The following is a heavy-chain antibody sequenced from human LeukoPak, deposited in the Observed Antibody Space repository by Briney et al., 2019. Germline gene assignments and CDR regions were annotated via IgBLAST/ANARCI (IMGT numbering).Heavy chain of an antibody. CDR3: ARERSAEYFQH. CDR1: GGSISSGSYY. V-gene: IGHV4-61*02. Sequence: PSQTLSLTCTVSGGSISSGSYYWSWIRQPAGKGLEWIGRIYISGSTNYNPSLKSRVTISVDTSKNQFSLKLSSVTAADTAVYYCARERSAEYFQHWGQGTLVTVSS. D-gene: IGHD1-26*01. CDR2: IYISGST. J-gene: IGHJ1*01.